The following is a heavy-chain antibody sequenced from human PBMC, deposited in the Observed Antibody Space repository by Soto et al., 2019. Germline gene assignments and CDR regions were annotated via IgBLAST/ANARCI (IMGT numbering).Heavy chain of an antibody. D-gene: IGHD2-21*02. CDR2: IIPIFGIA. CDR3: ANHWRVTAMASYCQH. Sequence: KVSCKASGGTFSSYAISWVRQAPGQGLEWMGGIIPIFGIANYAQKFQGRVTITADKSTSTAYTELSSLRSEDTAVYYCANHWRVTAMASYCQHWGQGTLVTVSS. J-gene: IGHJ1*01. V-gene: IGHV1-69*17. CDR1: GGTFSSYA.